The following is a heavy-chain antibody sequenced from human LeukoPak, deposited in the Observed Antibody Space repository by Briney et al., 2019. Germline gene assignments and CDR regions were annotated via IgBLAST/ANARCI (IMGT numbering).Heavy chain of an antibody. CDR3: AREAEEDDAFDI. CDR1: GFTFSSYG. V-gene: IGHV3-33*01. D-gene: IGHD1-14*01. J-gene: IGHJ3*02. CDR2: IWYDGSNK. Sequence: PGGSLRLSCAASGFTFSSYGMHWVRHAPGKGLEWVAVIWYDGSNKYYADSVKGRFTISRDNSKSTLYMQMSSLRAEDTAVYYCAREAEEDDAFDIWGQGTMVTVSS.